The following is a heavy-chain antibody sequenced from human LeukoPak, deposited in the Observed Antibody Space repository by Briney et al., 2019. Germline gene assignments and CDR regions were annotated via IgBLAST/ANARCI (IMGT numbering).Heavy chain of an antibody. Sequence: PGGSLRLSCAASGFTFSNAWMNWVRQAPGKGLEWVSSISSSNSYIYYADSVKGRFTISRDNAKNSLYLEMNSLRAEDTAVYYCARTYYYDSSGYYYVRYFDYWGQGTLVTVSS. J-gene: IGHJ4*02. CDR1: GFTFSNAW. CDR2: ISSSNSYI. D-gene: IGHD3-22*01. CDR3: ARTYYYDSSGYYYVRYFDY. V-gene: IGHV3-21*01.